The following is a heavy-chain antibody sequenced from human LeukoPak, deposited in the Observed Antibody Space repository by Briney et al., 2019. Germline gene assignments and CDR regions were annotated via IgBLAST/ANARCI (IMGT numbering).Heavy chain of an antibody. Sequence: GASVKVSCKASGYTFTSYDINWVRQATGQGLEWMGWMNPNSGNTGYAQKFQGRVTMTRNTSISTAYMELSSLRSEDTAVYYCARGLVDRGYSYSLRFGGNWFDPWGQGTLVTVSS. J-gene: IGHJ5*02. CDR1: GYTFTSYD. V-gene: IGHV1-8*01. CDR3: ARGLVDRGYSYSLRFGGNWFDP. CDR2: MNPNSGNT. D-gene: IGHD5-18*01.